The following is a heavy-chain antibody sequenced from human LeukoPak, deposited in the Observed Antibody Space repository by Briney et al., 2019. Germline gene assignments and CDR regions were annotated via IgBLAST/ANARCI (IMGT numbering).Heavy chain of an antibody. Sequence: GGSLRLSCVTSGFTFSAYAMAWVRQAPGKGLEWVSTISGSGGSTYYTDSVKGRFTISRDNSKNTLFLQMNSLRAEDTALYYCAKQYYDFLSGSDYWGQGTLVTVSS. V-gene: IGHV3-23*01. CDR3: AKQYYDFLSGSDY. D-gene: IGHD3-3*01. J-gene: IGHJ4*02. CDR1: GFTFSAYA. CDR2: ISGSGGST.